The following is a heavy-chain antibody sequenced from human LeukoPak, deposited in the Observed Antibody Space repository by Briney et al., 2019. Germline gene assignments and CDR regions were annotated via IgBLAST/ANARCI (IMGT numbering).Heavy chain of an antibody. J-gene: IGHJ4*02. CDR1: GGSISSYY. Sequence: SETLSLTCTVSGGSISSYYWSWIRQPAGRGLEWIGRIQTSGSTNYNPSLKSRVTMSVDRSQNQFSLKMRDVTAADTAVYFCATAEWEYFYFDSWGQGALVAVSS. D-gene: IGHD1-26*01. CDR3: ATAEWEYFYFDS. V-gene: IGHV4-4*07. CDR2: IQTSGST.